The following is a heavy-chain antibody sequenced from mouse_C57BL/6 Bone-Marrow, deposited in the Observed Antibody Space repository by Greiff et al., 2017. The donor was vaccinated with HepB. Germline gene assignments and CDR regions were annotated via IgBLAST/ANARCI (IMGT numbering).Heavy chain of an antibody. V-gene: IGHV14-4*01. CDR1: GFNIKDDY. D-gene: IGHD1-1*01. CDR2: IDPENGDT. Sequence: EVQLQQSGAELVRPGASVKLSCTASGFNIKDDYMHWVKQRPEQGLEWIGWIDPENGDTEYASKFQGKATITADTSSNTAYLQRSSLTSEDTAVYYCTVLRFDYWGQGTTLTGSS. CDR3: TVLRFDY. J-gene: IGHJ2*01.